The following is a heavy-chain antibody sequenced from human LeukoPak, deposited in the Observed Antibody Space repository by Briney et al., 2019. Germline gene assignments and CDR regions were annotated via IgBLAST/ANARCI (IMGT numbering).Heavy chain of an antibody. J-gene: IGHJ4*02. D-gene: IGHD2-2*01. CDR3: AKSPIVVVPAGHNPLDY. Sequence: GGSLRLSCAASGFAFSSYAMSWVRQAPGKGLEWVSAISGSGGSTYYADSVKGRFTISRDNSKNTLYLQMNSLRAEDTAVYYCAKSPIVVVPAGHNPLDYWGQGTLVTVSS. V-gene: IGHV3-23*01. CDR1: GFAFSSYA. CDR2: ISGSGGST.